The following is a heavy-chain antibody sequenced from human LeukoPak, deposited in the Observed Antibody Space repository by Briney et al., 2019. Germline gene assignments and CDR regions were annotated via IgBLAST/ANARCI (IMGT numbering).Heavy chain of an antibody. J-gene: IGHJ4*02. CDR3: AREEMATIDY. CDR1: GFTFSSYA. D-gene: IGHD5-24*01. CDR2: ISYDGSNK. Sequence: PGGSLRLSCAASGFTFSSYAMHWVRQAPGKGLEWVAVISYDGSNKYYADSVKGRFPIPRDNSKNTLYLQMNSLRAEDTAVYYCAREEMATIDYWGQGTLVTVSS. V-gene: IGHV3-30-3*01.